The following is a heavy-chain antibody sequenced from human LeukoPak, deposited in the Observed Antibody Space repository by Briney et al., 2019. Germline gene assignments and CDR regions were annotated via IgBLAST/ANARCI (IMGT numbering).Heavy chain of an antibody. J-gene: IGHJ4*02. CDR1: GFTFSSYS. V-gene: IGHV3-48*01. D-gene: IGHD2-2*03. CDR3: ARLDIVANSRLFDY. Sequence: GGSLRLSCAASGFTFSSYSMNWVRQAPGKGLEWVSYISSSSSTIYYADSVKGRFTISRDNAKNSLYLQMNSLRAEDTAVYYCARLDIVANSRLFDYWGQGTLVTVSS. CDR2: ISSSSSTI.